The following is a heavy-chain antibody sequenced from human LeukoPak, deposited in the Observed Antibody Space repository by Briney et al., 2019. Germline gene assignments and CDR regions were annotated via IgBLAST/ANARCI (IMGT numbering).Heavy chain of an antibody. CDR2: IIPILATA. Sequence: SVKVSCKASGDTFSTYAFSWVRQAPGQGLEWMGGIIPILATANYAQKFQGRVTITADESTSTAYMELSSLRSEDTAVYYCAGVRERGFSGYDWRHFDYWGQGALVTVSS. V-gene: IGHV1-69*13. CDR3: AGVRERGFSGYDWRHFDY. CDR1: GDTFSTYA. D-gene: IGHD5-12*01. J-gene: IGHJ4*02.